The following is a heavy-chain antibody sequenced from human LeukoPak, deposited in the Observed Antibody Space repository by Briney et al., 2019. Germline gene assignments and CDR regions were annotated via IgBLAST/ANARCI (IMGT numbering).Heavy chain of an antibody. CDR2: FDPEDGET. J-gene: IGHJ4*02. CDR1: GYTLTELS. CDR3: ARDWGLRYFDWLLLGSFDY. V-gene: IGHV1-24*01. Sequence: GASVKVSCKVSGYTLTELSMHWVRQAPGKGLEWMGGFDPEDGETIYAQKFQGRVTMTEDTSTDAAYMELSSLRSEDTAVYYCARDWGLRYFDWLLLGSFDYWGQGTLVTVSS. D-gene: IGHD3-9*01.